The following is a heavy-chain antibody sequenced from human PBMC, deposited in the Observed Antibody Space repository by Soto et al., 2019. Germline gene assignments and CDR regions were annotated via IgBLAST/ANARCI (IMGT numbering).Heavy chain of an antibody. CDR1: VFTVISHF. CDR3: ARYCSSSSCSSETGGGLDV. CDR2: IYSGGTT. Sequence: GWSLRLSCASSVFTVISHFMSWVRQAPGKRPDWVSVIYSGGTTYYTDSVKGRFIISRDNSENTVYLQMNSLRAEDTAVYYCARYCSSSSCSSETGGGLDVWGQGTTVTVSS. D-gene: IGHD2-2*01. J-gene: IGHJ6*02. V-gene: IGHV3-53*01.